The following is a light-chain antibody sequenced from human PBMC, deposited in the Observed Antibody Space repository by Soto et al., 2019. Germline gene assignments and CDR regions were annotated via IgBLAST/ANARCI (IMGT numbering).Light chain of an antibody. J-gene: IGKJ1*01. V-gene: IGKV1-39*01. Sequence: DIQMTQSPSSLSASVGDRVTITGRASQSISSYLNWYQQKPGKAPKLLIYAASSLQSGVPSRFSGSGSGTDFTLTISSLQPEDFATYYCQQSYSTSWTFCQGTKVDIK. CDR3: QQSYSTSWT. CDR2: AAS. CDR1: QSISSY.